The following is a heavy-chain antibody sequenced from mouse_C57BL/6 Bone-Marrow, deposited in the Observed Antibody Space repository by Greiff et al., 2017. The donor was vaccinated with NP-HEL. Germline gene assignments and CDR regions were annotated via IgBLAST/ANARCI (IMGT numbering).Heavy chain of an antibody. CDR3: ARWVWLRRGGFDY. CDR1: GYTFTSYG. CDR2: IYPRSGNT. V-gene: IGHV1-81*01. D-gene: IGHD2-2*01. J-gene: IGHJ2*01. Sequence: QVQLQESGAELARPGASVKLSCKASGYTFTSYGISWVKQRTGQGLEWIGEIYPRSGNTYYNEKFKGKATLTADKSSSTAYMELRSLTSEDSAVYFCARWVWLRRGGFDYWGQGTTLTVSS.